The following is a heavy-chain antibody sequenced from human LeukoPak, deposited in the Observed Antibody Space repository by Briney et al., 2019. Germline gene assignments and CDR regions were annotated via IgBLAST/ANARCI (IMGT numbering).Heavy chain of an antibody. CDR1: GGSISGYY. D-gene: IGHD3-9*01. V-gene: IGHV4-59*08. CDR2: IYYSGST. J-gene: IGHJ3*02. CDR3: ARQMTNYDILTGYPHDAFDI. Sequence: SETLSLTCTVSGGSISGYYWSWIRQPPGKGLEWIGYIYYSGSTNYNPSLKSRVTISVDTSKNQFSLKLSSVTAADTAVYYCARQMTNYDILTGYPHDAFDIWGQGTMVTVSS.